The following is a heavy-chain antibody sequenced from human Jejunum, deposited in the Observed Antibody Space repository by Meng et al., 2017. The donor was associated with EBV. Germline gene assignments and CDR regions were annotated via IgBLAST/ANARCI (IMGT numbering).Heavy chain of an antibody. CDR1: GGSISTDNW. CDR3: ARDRGVEDY. J-gene: IGHJ4*02. D-gene: IGHD5-24*01. Sequence: QVQLQQSGPGLVKPSRTLSLTCAGSGGSISTDNWWSWVRQPPGKGLEYIGEIHHSGSTKYNPSLKSRVTISVDKSNNHFSLKLSSVTAADTAVYYCARDRGVEDYWGQGTLVTVSS. V-gene: IGHV4-4*02. CDR2: IHHSGST.